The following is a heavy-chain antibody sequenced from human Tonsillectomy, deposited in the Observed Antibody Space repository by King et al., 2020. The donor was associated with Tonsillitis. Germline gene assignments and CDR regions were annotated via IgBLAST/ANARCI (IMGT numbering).Heavy chain of an antibody. D-gene: IGHD6-6*01. V-gene: IGHV3-7*03. J-gene: IGHJ4*02. CDR2: MNEDGSIK. CDR1: GFTFGNYW. Sequence: VQLVESGGGLVQPGESLRLSCAASGFTFGNYWMTWVRQAPGKGLEWVANMNEDGSIKYYVDSVRGRFSISRDNAKNSLYLQMNSLRAEDTALYYCARGYSNSGDYWGRGTLVTVSS. CDR3: ARGYSNSGDY.